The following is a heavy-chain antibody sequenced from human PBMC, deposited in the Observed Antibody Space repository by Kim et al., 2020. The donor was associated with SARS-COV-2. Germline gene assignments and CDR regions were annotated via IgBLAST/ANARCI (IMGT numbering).Heavy chain of an antibody. J-gene: IGHJ4*02. CDR3: ARVYHGYRFHY. CDR2: DH. V-gene: IGHV6-1*01. Sequence: DHDYAVSVKSRITITPDTSKSQFSLLLNSVTPEDTAVYYCARVYHGYRFHYWGQGTLVTVSS. D-gene: IGHD5-12*01.